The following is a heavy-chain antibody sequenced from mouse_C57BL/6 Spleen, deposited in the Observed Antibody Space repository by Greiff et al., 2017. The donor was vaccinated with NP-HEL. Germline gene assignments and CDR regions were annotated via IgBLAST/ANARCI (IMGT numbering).Heavy chain of an antibody. J-gene: IGHJ2*01. D-gene: IGHD1-1*01. CDR2: IYPGDGDT. CDR1: GYAFSSSW. V-gene: IGHV1-82*01. Sequence: QVQLQQSGPELVKPGASVKISCKASGYAFSSSWMNWVKQRPGKGLEWIGRIYPGDGDTNYNGKFKGKATLTADKSSSTADMQLSSLTSEDSAVYFCARLDYYYGSSYEGCWWGQGTTLTVSS. CDR3: ARLDYYYGSSYEGCW.